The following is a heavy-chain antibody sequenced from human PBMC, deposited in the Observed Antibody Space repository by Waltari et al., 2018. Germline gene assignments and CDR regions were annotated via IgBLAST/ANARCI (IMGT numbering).Heavy chain of an antibody. J-gene: IGHJ3*02. CDR1: GGSIRRPY. CDR2: IYYSGST. CDR3: ARDSSRMATITTDAFDI. Sequence: QVQLQESGPGLVKPSETLSLTCTVAGGSIRRPYWSWIRPPPGKGLEWIGYIYYSGSTNYNPSLKSRVTISVDTSKNQFSLKLSSVTAADTAVYYCARDSSRMATITTDAFDIWGQGTMVTVSS. V-gene: IGHV4-59*11. D-gene: IGHD5-12*01.